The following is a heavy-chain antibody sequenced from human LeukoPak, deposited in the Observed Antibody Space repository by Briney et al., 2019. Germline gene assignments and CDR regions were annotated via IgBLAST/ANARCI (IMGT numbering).Heavy chain of an antibody. CDR3: AKSCAPRFGELVIPKWRRDYYMDV. D-gene: IGHD3-10*01. V-gene: IGHV3-23*01. CDR2: ISGSGGST. CDR1: GFTFSSYA. J-gene: IGHJ6*03. Sequence: PGGSLRLSCAASGFTFSSYAMSWVRQAPGKGLEWVSAISGSGGSTYYADSVKGRFTISRDNSKNTLYLQMNSLRAEDTAVYYCAKSCAPRFGELVIPKWRRDYYMDVWGKGTTVTVSS.